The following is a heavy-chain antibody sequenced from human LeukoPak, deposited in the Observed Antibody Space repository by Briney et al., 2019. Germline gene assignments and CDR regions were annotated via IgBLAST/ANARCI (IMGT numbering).Heavy chain of an antibody. D-gene: IGHD6-19*01. Sequence: GGSLRLSCAASGFTFSTYVMHWVRQAPGKGLQWVAVILYDGSSKYYADSVKGRFIISRDNSKNTLYLQMNGLTAEDTAVYYCARVVAGSVYNSGMDVWGQGTTVTVS. CDR3: ARVVAGSVYNSGMDV. J-gene: IGHJ6*02. CDR1: GFTFSTYV. V-gene: IGHV3-30*01. CDR2: ILYDGSSK.